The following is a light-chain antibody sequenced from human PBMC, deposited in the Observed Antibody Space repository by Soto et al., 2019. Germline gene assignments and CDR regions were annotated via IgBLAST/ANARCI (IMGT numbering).Light chain of an antibody. CDR2: DAS. CDR3: QQYNNWPPWT. Sequence: IVLTQSPATLSVSPGERATLSCRASQSVSNNLAWYQQKPGQAPRLLIYDASTRATGIPARFSGSGSGTEFTLTISGLQSEDFAVYYCQQYNNWPPWTFGQGTKVEIK. V-gene: IGKV3-15*01. CDR1: QSVSNN. J-gene: IGKJ1*01.